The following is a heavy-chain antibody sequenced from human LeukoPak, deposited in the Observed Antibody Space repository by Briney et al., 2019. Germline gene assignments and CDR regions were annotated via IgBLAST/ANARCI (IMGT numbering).Heavy chain of an antibody. D-gene: IGHD3-9*01. CDR2: ISGSGGST. CDR1: GFTFSGYA. J-gene: IGHJ6*02. CDR3: AKGTIDILTGQSYGMDV. V-gene: IGHV3-23*01. Sequence: PGGSLRLSCAASGFTFSGYAMSWVRQAPGKGLEWVSAISGSGGSTYYADSVKGRFTISRDNSKNTLYLQMNSLRAEDTAVYYCAKGTIDILTGQSYGMDVWGQGTTVTVSS.